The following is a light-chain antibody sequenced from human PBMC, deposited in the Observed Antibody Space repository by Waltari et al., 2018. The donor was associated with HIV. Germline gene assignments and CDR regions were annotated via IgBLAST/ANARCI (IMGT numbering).Light chain of an antibody. Sequence: SYVLTQPPSVSVAPGQTARITCWGNNIGTKSVHWYQHKPGQAPVLVIYDDGDRPSGIPERFSGSHSGNTATLTISRVEAGDEADYYCQVWDSSSDHYVFGSGSKVTV. CDR3: QVWDSSSDHYV. V-gene: IGLV3-21*02. CDR2: DDG. J-gene: IGLJ1*01. CDR1: NIGTKS.